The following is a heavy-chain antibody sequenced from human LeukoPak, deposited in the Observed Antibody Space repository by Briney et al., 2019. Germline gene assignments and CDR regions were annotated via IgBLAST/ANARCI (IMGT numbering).Heavy chain of an antibody. J-gene: IGHJ4*02. Sequence: SLRLSCAASGFTFDDYAMHWVRQAPGKGLEWVSGISWNSGSIGYADSVKGRFTISRDNAKNSLYLQMSSLRAEDTALYYCAKGLYYDSSGPFDYWGQGTLVTVSS. V-gene: IGHV3-9*01. CDR2: ISWNSGSI. D-gene: IGHD3-22*01. CDR1: GFTFDDYA. CDR3: AKGLYYDSSGPFDY.